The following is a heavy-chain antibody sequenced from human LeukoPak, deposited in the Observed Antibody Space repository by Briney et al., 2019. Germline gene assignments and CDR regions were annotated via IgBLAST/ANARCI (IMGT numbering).Heavy chain of an antibody. J-gene: IGHJ4*02. CDR2: INANSGGT. Sequence: APVKVSCKASGYTFTGYYLQWERLAPGQGLEWMGWINANSGGTDYPQKFQGRVTMTRDTSINTAYMELSRLRSDDTAVYYCARVGAPGIATWVYWGQGTLVTVSS. CDR1: GYTFTGYY. CDR3: ARVGAPGIATWVY. V-gene: IGHV1-2*02. D-gene: IGHD6-13*01.